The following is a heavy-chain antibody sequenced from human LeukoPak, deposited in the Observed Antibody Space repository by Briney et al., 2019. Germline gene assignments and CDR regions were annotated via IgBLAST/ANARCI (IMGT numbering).Heavy chain of an antibody. J-gene: IGHJ4*02. CDR2: IYYSGST. V-gene: IGHV4-39*02. CDR3: ARERGGYDQFDY. Sequence: PSETLSLTCTVSGGSISSSSYYWGWIRQPPGKGLEWIGSIYYSGSTYYNPSLKSRVTISVDTSKNQFSLKLSSVTAADTAVYYCARERGGYDQFDYWGQGTLVTVSS. CDR1: GGSISSSSYY. D-gene: IGHD5-12*01.